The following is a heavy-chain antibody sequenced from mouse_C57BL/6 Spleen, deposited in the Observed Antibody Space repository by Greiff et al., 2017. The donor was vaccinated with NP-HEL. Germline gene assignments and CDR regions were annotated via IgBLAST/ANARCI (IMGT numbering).Heavy chain of an antibody. V-gene: IGHV5-16*01. CDR2: INYDGSST. CDR3: ARGGYDYHWYFDV. Sequence: EVQVVESEGGLVQPGSSMKLSCTASGFTFSDYYMAWVRQVPEKGLEWVANINYDGSSTYYLDSLKSRFIISRDNAKNILYLQMSSLKSEDTATYYCARGGYDYHWYFDVWGTGTTVTVSS. J-gene: IGHJ1*03. CDR1: GFTFSDYY. D-gene: IGHD2-4*01.